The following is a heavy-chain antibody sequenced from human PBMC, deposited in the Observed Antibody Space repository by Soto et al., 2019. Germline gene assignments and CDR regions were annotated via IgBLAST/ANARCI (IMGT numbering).Heavy chain of an antibody. CDR3: ERDSKGEITIFGLRPDY. CDR2: INPSGGST. J-gene: IGHJ4*02. D-gene: IGHD3-3*01. CDR1: GYTFTSYY. Sequence: ASVKVSCKASGYTFTSYYMHWVRQAPGQGLEWMGIINPSGGSTSYAQKFQGRVTMTRDTSTSTVYMELSSLRSEDTAVYYCERDSKGEITIFGLRPDYWGQGTLVTVSS. V-gene: IGHV1-46*01.